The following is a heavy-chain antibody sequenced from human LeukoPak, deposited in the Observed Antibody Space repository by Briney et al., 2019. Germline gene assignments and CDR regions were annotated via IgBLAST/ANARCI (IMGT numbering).Heavy chain of an antibody. Sequence: GGSLRLSCVVSGFTFSSYWIHWVRQAPGKGLVWVSRINSDGSSTNYADSVKGRFTISRDNAKNTLYLQMNSLRAEDTAVYYCARGYRGRDSSVGFDHWGQGNLVTVSS. J-gene: IGHJ4*02. CDR3: ARGYRGRDSSVGFDH. V-gene: IGHV3-74*01. CDR1: GFTFSSYW. D-gene: IGHD3-16*01. CDR2: INSDGSST.